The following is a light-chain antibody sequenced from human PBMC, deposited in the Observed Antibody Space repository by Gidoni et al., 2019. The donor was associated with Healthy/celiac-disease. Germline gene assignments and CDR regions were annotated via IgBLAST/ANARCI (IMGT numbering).Light chain of an antibody. V-gene: IGKV3-11*01. CDR1: QSVSSY. CDR3: QQRSNWPPHT. J-gene: IGKJ2*01. Sequence: EIVLTQSPATLSLSPGERATLSCRASQSVSSYLAWYQQKPGQAPRLLIYDASNRATGIPARFSGSGSGTDFTLTISSLEPEDFAVYYCQQRSNWPPHTFXQXTKLXIK. CDR2: DAS.